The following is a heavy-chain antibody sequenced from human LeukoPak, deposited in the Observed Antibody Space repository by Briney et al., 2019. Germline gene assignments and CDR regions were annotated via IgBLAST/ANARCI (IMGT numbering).Heavy chain of an antibody. CDR3: ARGQDYWAFDY. J-gene: IGHJ4*02. D-gene: IGHD2-15*01. Sequence: SETLSLTCTVSGGSISSYYWSWIRQPPGKGLEWIGEINHSGSTNYNPSLKSRATISVDTSKNQFSLKLSSVTAADTAVYYCARGQDYWAFDYWGQGTLVTVSS. V-gene: IGHV4-34*01. CDR1: GGSISSYY. CDR2: INHSGST.